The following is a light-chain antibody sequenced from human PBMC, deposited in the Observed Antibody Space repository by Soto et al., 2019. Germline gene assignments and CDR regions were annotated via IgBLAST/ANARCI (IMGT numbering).Light chain of an antibody. Sequence: QSVLTQPPSVSGAPGQRVTISCTGSSSNIGAGYDVHWYQQLPGTAPKLLIYGNSNRPSGVPDRVSGSKSGTSASLAITGLQADDEADYYCQAYDSSLSGSVFCGVTTLTVL. V-gene: IGLV1-40*01. CDR3: QAYDSSLSGSV. CDR2: GNS. J-gene: IGLJ3*02. CDR1: SSNIGAGYD.